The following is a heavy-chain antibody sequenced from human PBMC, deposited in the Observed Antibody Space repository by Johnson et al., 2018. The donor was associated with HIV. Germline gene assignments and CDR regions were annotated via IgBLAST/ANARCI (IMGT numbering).Heavy chain of an antibody. D-gene: IGHD3-3*01. V-gene: IGHV3-30*04. CDR2: ISYDGSNQ. CDR1: GFTFSSYA. J-gene: IGHJ3*02. CDR3: AAYYDFWIGSYTSGFDI. Sequence: QVQLVESGGGVVQPGRSLRLSCAASGFTFSSYAMHWVRQAPGKGLEWVAVISYDGSNQYYADSVKGRFTISRDNSKNTVFLQMNSLRPEDTAMYYCAAYYDFWIGSYTSGFDIWGQGTMVTVAS.